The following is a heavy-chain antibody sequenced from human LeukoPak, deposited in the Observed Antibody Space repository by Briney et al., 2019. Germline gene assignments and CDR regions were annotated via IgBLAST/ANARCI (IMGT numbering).Heavy chain of an antibody. Sequence: SETLSLTCAVYGGSFSGYYWSWIRQPPGKGLEWIGEINHSGSTNYNPSLKSRVTISVDTSKNQFSLKLSSATAADTAVYYCASVSGSYYRPPRDYWGQGTLVTVSS. J-gene: IGHJ4*02. CDR1: GGSFSGYY. V-gene: IGHV4-34*01. CDR2: INHSGST. D-gene: IGHD3-10*01. CDR3: ASVSGSYYRPPRDY.